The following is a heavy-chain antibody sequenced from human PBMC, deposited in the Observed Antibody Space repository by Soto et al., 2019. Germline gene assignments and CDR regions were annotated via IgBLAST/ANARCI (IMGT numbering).Heavy chain of an antibody. Sequence: ASVKVSCKASGFTFTSSAMQWVRQARGQRLEWIGWIVVGSGNTNYAQKFQERVNITRDMSTSTAYMELSSLRSEDTAVYYCAADLGYYGSGSYYPYDYWGQGTLVTVSS. J-gene: IGHJ4*02. CDR3: AADLGYYGSGSYYPYDY. CDR2: IVVGSGNT. V-gene: IGHV1-58*02. CDR1: GFTFTSSA. D-gene: IGHD3-10*01.